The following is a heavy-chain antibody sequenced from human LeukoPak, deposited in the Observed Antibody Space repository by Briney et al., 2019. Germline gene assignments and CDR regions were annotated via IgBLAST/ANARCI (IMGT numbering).Heavy chain of an antibody. V-gene: IGHV4-61*02. CDR3: ARGFGSRVGATRGDAFDI. D-gene: IGHD1-26*01. CDR1: GGSISSGSYY. CDR2: IYTSGST. J-gene: IGHJ3*02. Sequence: SETLSLTCTVSGGSISSGSYYWSWIRQPAGKGLEWIGRIYTSGSTNYNPSLKSRVTISVDTSKNQFSLKLSSVTAADTAVYYCARGFGSRVGATRGDAFDIWGQGTMVTVSS.